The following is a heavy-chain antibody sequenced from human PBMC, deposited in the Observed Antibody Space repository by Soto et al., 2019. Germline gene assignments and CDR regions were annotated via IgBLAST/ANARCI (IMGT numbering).Heavy chain of an antibody. J-gene: IGHJ4*02. CDR1: GGSFSGYY. Sequence: SETPSLTCAVCGGSFSGYYWTWIRQPPGTGLEWIGEINHSGSPSYNPSLKSRVTISVDASKDQFSLRLSSVTAADTGVYYCARHQRSGTYYDGNDYWGQGALVTVSS. D-gene: IGHD1-26*01. V-gene: IGHV4-34*01. CDR3: ARHQRSGTYYDGNDY. CDR2: INHSGSP.